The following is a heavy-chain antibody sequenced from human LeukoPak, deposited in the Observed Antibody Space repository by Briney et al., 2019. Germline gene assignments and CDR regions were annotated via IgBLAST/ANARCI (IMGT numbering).Heavy chain of an antibody. V-gene: IGHV3-48*01. Sequence: GGSLRLSCAASGFTFSSYWMNWVRQAPGKGLEWVSYISSSSSTIYYADSVKGRFTISRGNAKNSLYLQMNSLRAEDTAVYYCARDFIAVAGGYYYGMDVWGQGTTVTVSS. D-gene: IGHD6-19*01. J-gene: IGHJ6*02. CDR2: ISSSSSTI. CDR1: GFTFSSYW. CDR3: ARDFIAVAGGYYYGMDV.